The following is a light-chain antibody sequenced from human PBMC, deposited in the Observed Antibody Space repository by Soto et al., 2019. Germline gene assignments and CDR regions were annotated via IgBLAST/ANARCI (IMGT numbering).Light chain of an antibody. V-gene: IGKV3-15*01. CDR2: GAS. Sequence: EIVVTQSPATLSVSPGERATLSCRASQDVGSKLAWYQPKPGQAPRLLIYGASTRATGIPARFSGSGSGTEFTLTISRLQSEDFAVYFCQHYENWPLYTFGQGTKVDIK. CDR1: QDVGSK. CDR3: QHYENWPLYT. J-gene: IGKJ2*01.